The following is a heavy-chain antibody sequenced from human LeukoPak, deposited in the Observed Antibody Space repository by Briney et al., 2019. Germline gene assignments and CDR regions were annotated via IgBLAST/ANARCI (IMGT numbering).Heavy chain of an antibody. CDR3: ARDSSSGTDNWFDP. J-gene: IGHJ5*02. Sequence: SETLSLTCTVSGYSISTGYYWDWIRQPPGKGLEWIGSIYHSGSTYYNPSLKSRVTISVDTSKNQFSLKLSSVTAADTAVYYCARDSSSGTDNWFDPWGQGTLVTVSS. CDR1: GYSISTGYY. CDR2: IYHSGST. D-gene: IGHD6-19*01. V-gene: IGHV4-38-2*02.